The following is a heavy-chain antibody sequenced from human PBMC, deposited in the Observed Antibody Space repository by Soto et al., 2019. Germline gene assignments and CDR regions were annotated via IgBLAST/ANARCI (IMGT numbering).Heavy chain of an antibody. J-gene: IGHJ6*02. CDR1: GGSISSGGYY. V-gene: IGHV4-31*03. CDR3: ARDRWGYLDV. Sequence: SETLSLTCTVSGGSISSGGYYWSWFRQHPGKGLEWIGYIYYSGSTYYNPSLKSRVTISVDMSKNQFSLKLSSVTAADTAVYYCARDRWGYLDVWGQGTTVTV. D-gene: IGHD5-18*01. CDR2: IYYSGST.